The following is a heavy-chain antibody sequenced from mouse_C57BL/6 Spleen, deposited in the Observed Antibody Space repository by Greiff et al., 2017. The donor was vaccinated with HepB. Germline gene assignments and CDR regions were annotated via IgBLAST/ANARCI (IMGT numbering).Heavy chain of an antibody. CDR3: ARSRADYDGNWYFDV. CDR1: GYTFTSYG. CDR2: IYLRSGNT. V-gene: IGHV1-81*01. D-gene: IGHD2-4*01. Sequence: VQLQQSGAELARPGASVKLSCKASGYTFTSYGTSWVKQRTGQGLEWIGEIYLRSGNTYYNEKCKGKATLTADKSSSTAYMELRSLTSEDYAVYVCARSRADYDGNWYFDVGSTGTTVTVAS. J-gene: IGHJ1*03.